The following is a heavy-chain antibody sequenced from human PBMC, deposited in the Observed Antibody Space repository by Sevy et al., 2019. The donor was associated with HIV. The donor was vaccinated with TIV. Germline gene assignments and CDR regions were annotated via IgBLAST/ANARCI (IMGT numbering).Heavy chain of an antibody. CDR1: GFTCSSYA. CDR2: ISGNGGST. V-gene: IGHV3-23*01. J-gene: IGHJ4*02. CDR3: AKDHRRSGKIMAAAGRHYFDY. Sequence: GGSLRRSCAASGFTCSSYAMSWVRQAPGKGLEWVSAISGNGGSTYYADSVKGRFTISEDNSKNTLYLQMNSLRAEDTAVYYCAKDHRRSGKIMAAAGRHYFDYWGQGTLVTVSS. D-gene: IGHD6-13*01.